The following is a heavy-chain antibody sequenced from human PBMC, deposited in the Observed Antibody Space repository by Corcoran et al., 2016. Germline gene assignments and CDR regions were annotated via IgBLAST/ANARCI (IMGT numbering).Heavy chain of an antibody. CDR2: IYTSGST. V-gene: IGHV4-4*07. CDR3: ARGPPHCTSTSFAIDY. J-gene: IGHJ4*02. D-gene: IGHD2-2*01. CDR1: GGSIGNYY. Sequence: QVQLQESDPGLVKPSETLSLTCTVSGGSIGNYYWRWIRQPAGKGLECIGRIYTSGSTNYNPSLRSRVTMSVDTSKNQFSLRLSGVTAADPAVYYCARGPPHCTSTSFAIDYWGQGTLVTVSS.